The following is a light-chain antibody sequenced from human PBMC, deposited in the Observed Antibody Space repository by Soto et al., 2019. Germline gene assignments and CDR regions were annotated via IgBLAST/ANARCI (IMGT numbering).Light chain of an antibody. J-gene: IGKJ1*01. V-gene: IGKV1-5*03. CDR3: QQYNRYWT. CDR1: QSISTW. CDR2: KAS. Sequence: DLQMTQSPSTVSASVGDRVTITCRASQSISTWLAWYQHKPGEAPKLLIYKASSLESGGPSRFSGSGSGTEFTLTISSLEPDDFATYYCQQYNRYWTFGQGTKVEVK.